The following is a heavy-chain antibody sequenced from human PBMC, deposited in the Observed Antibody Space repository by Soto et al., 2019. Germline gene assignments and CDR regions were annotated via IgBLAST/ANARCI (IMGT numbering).Heavy chain of an antibody. CDR2: IYPGDSDT. D-gene: IGHD5-12*01. Sequence: AESLNISCKGSGYSFTSYWIVWVLQMPGKGLEWMGIIYPGDSDTRYSPSFQGQVTISADKSISTAYLQWSSLKASDTAMYYCARQRDGYNYGYFDYWGQGTLVTAPQ. J-gene: IGHJ4*02. CDR3: ARQRDGYNYGYFDY. V-gene: IGHV5-51*01. CDR1: GYSFTSYW.